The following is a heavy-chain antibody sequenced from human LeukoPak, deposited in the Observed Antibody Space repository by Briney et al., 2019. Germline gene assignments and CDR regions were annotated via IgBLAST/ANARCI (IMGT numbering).Heavy chain of an antibody. CDR1: GFTFSSYE. V-gene: IGHV3-48*03. D-gene: IGHD6-25*01. J-gene: IGHJ2*01. CDR2: ISSSGSTI. CDR3: ARGPPWYFDL. Sequence: GGSLRLSCAASGFTFSSYEMNWVRQAPGKGLEWVSYISSSGSTIYYADSLKGRFTISRDNAKNSLYLQMNSLRAEDTAVYYCARGPPWYFDLWGRGTLVTVSS.